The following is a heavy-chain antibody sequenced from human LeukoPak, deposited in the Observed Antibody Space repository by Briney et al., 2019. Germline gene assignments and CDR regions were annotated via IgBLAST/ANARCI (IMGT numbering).Heavy chain of an antibody. V-gene: IGHV3-74*01. CDR2: INSDGTTT. J-gene: IGHJ4*02. CDR3: GSDLYLGY. CDR1: GFSFSRYS. Sequence: GGSLRLSCAASGFSFSRYSMNWVRQAPGKGLVWVSRINSDGTTTNYADSVKGRFTISRDNAKNTLYLQMNSLRAEDTAVYYCGSDLYLGYWGQGSLVTVSS.